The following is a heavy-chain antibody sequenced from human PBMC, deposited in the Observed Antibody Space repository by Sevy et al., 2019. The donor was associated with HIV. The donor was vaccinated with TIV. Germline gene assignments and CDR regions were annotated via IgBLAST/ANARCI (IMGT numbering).Heavy chain of an antibody. V-gene: IGHV3-48*02. J-gene: IGHJ6*02. CDR3: ARDAMRVGNSNYYYGMDV. D-gene: IGHD2-2*01. CDR1: GFTLSPYS. CDR2: ISSSSNII. Sequence: GGSLRLSCAASGFTLSPYSMEWVRQAPGKGLEWVSHISSSSNIIYYADSVMGRFTVSRDNAKNSLYLRMDSLRDEDKAVYYCARDAMRVGNSNYYYGMDVWGQGTTVTVSS.